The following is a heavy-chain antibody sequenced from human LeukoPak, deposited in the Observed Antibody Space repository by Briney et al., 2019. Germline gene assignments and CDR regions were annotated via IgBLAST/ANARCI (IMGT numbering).Heavy chain of an antibody. J-gene: IGHJ4*02. CDR3: ARATWELLDPYHFDY. D-gene: IGHD1-26*01. Sequence: GESLKISCKGSGYSFTSYWIGWVRQMPGKGLEWMGIIYPGDSDTRYSPSFQGQVTISADKSIRTAYLQWSSLKASVTAVYYCARATWELLDPYHFDYWGQGTLVTVSS. V-gene: IGHV5-51*01. CDR1: GYSFTSYW. CDR2: IYPGDSDT.